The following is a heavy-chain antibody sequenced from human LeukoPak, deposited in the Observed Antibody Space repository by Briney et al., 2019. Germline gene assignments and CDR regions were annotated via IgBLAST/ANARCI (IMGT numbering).Heavy chain of an antibody. J-gene: IGHJ4*02. CDR3: AREGVLVTTDY. CDR2: IYYSGST. D-gene: IGHD4-17*01. V-gene: IGHV4-59*12. Sequence: SETLSLTCTVSGGSISSYYWSWIRQPPGKGLEWIGYIYYSGSTNYNPSLKSRVTISVDTSKNQFSLNLSSVTAADTAVYYCAREGVLVTTDYWGQGTLVTVSS. CDR1: GGSISSYY.